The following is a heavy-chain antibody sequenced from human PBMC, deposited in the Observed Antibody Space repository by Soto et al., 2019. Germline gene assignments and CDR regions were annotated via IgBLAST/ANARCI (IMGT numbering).Heavy chain of an antibody. CDR2: IKQDGSDQ. V-gene: IGHV3-7*05. D-gene: IGHD2-21*02. Sequence: EVQLVESGGGLVQPGGSLRLSCAASGFTFSSHWMSWVRQAPGKRLEWVANIKQDGSDQYYVDSVKGRFTISRDNAKNSLYLQMNSLRAEDTAVYYCVRGEGDMGGWGQGTTVIVSS. CDR1: GFTFSSHW. CDR3: VRGEGDMGG. J-gene: IGHJ6*01.